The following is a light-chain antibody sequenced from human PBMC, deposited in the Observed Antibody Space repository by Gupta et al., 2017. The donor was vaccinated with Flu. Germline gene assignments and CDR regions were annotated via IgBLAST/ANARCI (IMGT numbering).Light chain of an antibody. CDR2: QNI. V-gene: IGLV1-51*01. CDR3: GMWDVTGVGGV. Sequence: QSVLTQPPSVSARPGQKVTISCSNVGDSDAAWYQHVPGSAPRLLIYQNIRRPLGIPDRFSGSRFGPSATLDITGLQTGDEADYYCGMWDVTGVGGVFGTGTKVTVL. J-gene: IGLJ1*01. CDR1: NVGDSD.